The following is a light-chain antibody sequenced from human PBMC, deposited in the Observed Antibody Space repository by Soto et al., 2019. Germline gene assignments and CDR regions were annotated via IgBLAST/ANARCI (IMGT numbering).Light chain of an antibody. J-gene: IGKJ1*01. Sequence: DIVMTQSPDSLAVSLGERATINCKSSQSVLYTSNTKNYLAWYQQKPGQPPKLLIYWASTRESGVPDRFSGRGSGTDFPLTISSLQAEDVAIYYCQQYYTSPPTFGQGTKVEIK. V-gene: IGKV4-1*01. CDR1: QSVLYTSNTKNY. CDR3: QQYYTSPPT. CDR2: WAS.